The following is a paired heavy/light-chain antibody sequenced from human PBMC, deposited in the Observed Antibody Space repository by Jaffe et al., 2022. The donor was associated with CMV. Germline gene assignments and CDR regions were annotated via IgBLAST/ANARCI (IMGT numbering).Light chain of an antibody. CDR3: MQALQTPLT. Sequence: DIVMTQSPLSLPVTPGEPASISCRSSQSLLHSNGYNYLDWYVQKPGQSPQLLIYLGSNRASGVPDRVSGSGSGTDFTLKISTVEAEDVGVYYCMQALQTPLTFGGGTKVEIK. J-gene: IGKJ4*01. CDR1: QSLLHSNGYNY. CDR2: LGS. V-gene: IGKV2-28*01.
Heavy chain of an antibody. V-gene: IGHV4-34*01. Sequence: QVQLQQWGAGLLKPSETLSLTCAVYGGSFSGYYWTWIRQPPGKGLEWIGEINHSGSAKYNPSLKSRVTISVDRSKNQFSLKLSSVTAADTAVYYCARDVKQLSYYYYHGMDVWGQGTTVTVSS. CDR3: ARDVKQLSYYYYHGMDV. J-gene: IGHJ6*02. CDR2: INHSGSA. CDR1: GGSFSGYY. D-gene: IGHD6-6*01.